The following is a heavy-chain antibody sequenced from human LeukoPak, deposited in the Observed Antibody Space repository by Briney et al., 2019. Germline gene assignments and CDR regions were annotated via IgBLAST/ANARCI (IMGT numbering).Heavy chain of an antibody. CDR2: TYYRSKWYN. Sequence: SQTLSLTCAISGDSVSSNSVAWNWIRQSPSRGLEWLGRTYYRSKWYNDYAVSVKSRITINPDTSKNQFSLQLNSVTPDDTAVYYCARGGGAYYYGMDVWGQATTVTVSS. J-gene: IGHJ6*02. V-gene: IGHV6-1*01. CDR1: GDSVSSNSVA. CDR3: ARGGGAYYYGMDV.